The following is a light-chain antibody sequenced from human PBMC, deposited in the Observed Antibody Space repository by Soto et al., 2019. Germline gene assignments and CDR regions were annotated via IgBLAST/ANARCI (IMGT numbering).Light chain of an antibody. CDR3: SSYTSSGTYV. CDR1: SSDVGGYNY. Sequence: SVLTQPASVSGSPGQSITISCTGTSSDVGGYNYVSWYQQHPGKAPKLIIYEVTNRPSGVSNRFSASKSGNTASLTISGLQAEDEADYYCSSYTSSGTYVFGTGTKVTVL. CDR2: EVT. V-gene: IGLV2-14*01. J-gene: IGLJ1*01.